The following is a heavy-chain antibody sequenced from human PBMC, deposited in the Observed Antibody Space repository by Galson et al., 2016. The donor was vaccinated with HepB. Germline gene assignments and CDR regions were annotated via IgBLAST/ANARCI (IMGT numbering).Heavy chain of an antibody. V-gene: IGHV4-39*01. J-gene: IGHJ3*02. CDR1: YGSITTGNHY. D-gene: IGHD2-21*01. Sequence: SETLSLTCSVSYGSITTGNHYWDWIRQSPGKGLEWIGSVYYTGDSYYSPSLKSRVTISVDTSKNQFSLKLTSVTAADTAVYYCARHVSPIDCFDMWGLGTMVTVSS. CDR3: ARHVSPIDCFDM. CDR2: VYYTGDS.